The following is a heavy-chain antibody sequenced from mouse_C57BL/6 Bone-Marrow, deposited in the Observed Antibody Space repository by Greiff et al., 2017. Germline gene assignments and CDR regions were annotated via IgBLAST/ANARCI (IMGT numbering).Heavy chain of an antibody. CDR2: ISYDGSN. V-gene: IGHV3-6*01. Sequence: VQLQQSGPGLVKPSQSLSLTCSVTGYSITSGYYWNWIRQFPGNKLEWMGYISYDGSNNYNPTLKNRISITRDTSKNQFFLKLHSVTTEDTATYDCARNDDGYSYYVDYWGQGTTLTVSA. CDR1: GYSITSGYY. J-gene: IGHJ2*01. CDR3: ARNDDGYSYYVDY. D-gene: IGHD2-3*01.